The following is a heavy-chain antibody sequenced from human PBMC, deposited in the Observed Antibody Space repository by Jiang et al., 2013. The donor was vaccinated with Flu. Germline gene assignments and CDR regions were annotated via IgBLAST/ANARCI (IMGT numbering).Heavy chain of an antibody. CDR1: GYSIRSGYH. CDR3: VSDYCSGASCPYES. Sequence: VLLKPSETLSLTCTVSGYSIRSGYHWGWIRQPPGKGLDWVGNVHHGGTTYYNPSLRSRVSISLDMSKNQFSLKLNSVTAADTAVYYCVSDYCSGASCPYESWGQGTLVTVSS. J-gene: IGHJ4*02. CDR2: VHHGGTT. V-gene: IGHV4-38-2*02. D-gene: IGHD2-15*01.